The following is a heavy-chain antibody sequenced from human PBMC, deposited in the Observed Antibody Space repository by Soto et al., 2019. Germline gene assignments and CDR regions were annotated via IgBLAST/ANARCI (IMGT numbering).Heavy chain of an antibody. CDR1: GGSISSGDYY. J-gene: IGHJ5*02. Sequence: NPSETLSLTCTVSGGSISSGDYYWSWIRQPPGKGLEWIGYIYYSGSTYYNPSLKSRVTISVDTSKNQFSLKLSSVTAADTAVYYCARSSLLAGGNWFDPWGQGTLVTVSS. CDR2: IYYSGST. D-gene: IGHD2-2*01. CDR3: ARSSLLAGGNWFDP. V-gene: IGHV4-30-4*01.